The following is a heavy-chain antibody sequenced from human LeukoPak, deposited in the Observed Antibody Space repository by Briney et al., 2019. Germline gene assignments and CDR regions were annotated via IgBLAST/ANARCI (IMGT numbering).Heavy chain of an antibody. CDR3: ARGGVVVTAVRFDY. CDR2: IYWTGTT. J-gene: IGHJ4*02. D-gene: IGHD2-21*02. V-gene: IGHV4-39*07. Sequence: SETLSLTCIVSGGTISSGGYYWAWIRQPPGRALEWIGSIYWTGTTYYNSSLQSRVTMSVDTSNQQFSLTLSSVTAADTAVYYCARGGVVVTAVRFDYWGQGTLVTVSS. CDR1: GGTISSGGYY.